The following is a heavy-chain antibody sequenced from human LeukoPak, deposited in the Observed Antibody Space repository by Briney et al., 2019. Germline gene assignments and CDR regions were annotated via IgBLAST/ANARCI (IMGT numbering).Heavy chain of an antibody. Sequence: GSLRLSCAASGFTFSNYALSWVRQAPGKGLEWVSDISGSGGSTYYADSVKGRFTISRDNSKNTLYLQMNSLRAEDTAVYYCARRAGAYSHPYDYWGQGTLVTVSS. CDR2: ISGSGGST. J-gene: IGHJ4*02. V-gene: IGHV3-23*01. D-gene: IGHD4/OR15-4a*01. CDR1: GFTFSNYA. CDR3: ARRAGAYSHPYDY.